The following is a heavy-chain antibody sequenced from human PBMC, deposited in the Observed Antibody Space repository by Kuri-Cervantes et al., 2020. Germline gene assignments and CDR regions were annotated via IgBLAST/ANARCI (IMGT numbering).Heavy chain of an antibody. V-gene: IGHV3-23*01. Sequence: GESLKISCAASGFTFSSYAMSWVRQAPGKGLEWVSGITISDGITYYVDSVKGRFTISIDNSKNTLYLQMNSLRAEDTAVYYCAKGEQWLVYWGQGTLVTVSS. CDR1: GFTFSSYA. D-gene: IGHD6-19*01. CDR3: AKGEQWLVY. CDR2: ITISDGIT. J-gene: IGHJ4*02.